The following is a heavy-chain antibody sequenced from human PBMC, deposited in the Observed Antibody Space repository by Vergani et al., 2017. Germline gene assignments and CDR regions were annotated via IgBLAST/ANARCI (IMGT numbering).Heavy chain of an antibody. D-gene: IGHD3-16*02. CDR3: SRASLRALVGYYYYMYF. V-gene: IGHV4-30-2*01. J-gene: IGHJ6*03. CDR1: GDSITNGGFS. CDR2: IFPSGNS. Sequence: QLQLQESGSGLVKPSQTLSLTCAVSGDSITNGGFSWNWIRQPPGKGPEWIGDIFPSGNSDYNPSLKNRVSISLAKTKNQFSLLVNSVTAADTAVYFCSRASLRALVGYYYYMYFWGKGKTVVVSS.